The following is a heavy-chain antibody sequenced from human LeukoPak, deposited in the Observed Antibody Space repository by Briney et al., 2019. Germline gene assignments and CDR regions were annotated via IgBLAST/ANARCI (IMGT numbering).Heavy chain of an antibody. CDR1: GASISSSGYI. CDR2: MFSSGSA. CDR3: ARRVIVVVPGVGYHYYMDV. D-gene: IGHD2-2*01. J-gene: IGHJ6*03. Sequence: SETLSLTCTVSGASISSSGYIWGWIRQPPGKGLEWIALMFSSGSAYYNPSLKSRVTISVDTSKSQFSLKLSSVTAADTAVYYCARRVIVVVPGVGYHYYMDVWGKGTTVTVSS. V-gene: IGHV4-39*07.